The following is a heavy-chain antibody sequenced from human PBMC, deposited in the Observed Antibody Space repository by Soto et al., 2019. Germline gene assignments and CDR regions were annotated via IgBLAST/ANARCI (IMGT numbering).Heavy chain of an antibody. V-gene: IGHV1-2*02. J-gene: IGHJ5*02. CDR3: ARGSHYDNWFDP. D-gene: IGHD5-12*01. CDR1: GYTFTDYY. Sequence: ASVKVSCKASGYTFTDYYMHWVRQAPGQGLEWMGWINPNSGGTNYAQKFQGRVTMTRDTSISTAYMELSRLRSDDTAVYYCARGSHYDNWFDPWGQGTLVTVSS. CDR2: INPNSGGT.